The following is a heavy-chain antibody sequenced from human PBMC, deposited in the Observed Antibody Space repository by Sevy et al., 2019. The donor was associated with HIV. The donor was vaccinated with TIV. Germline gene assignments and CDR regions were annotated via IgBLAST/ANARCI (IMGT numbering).Heavy chain of an antibody. D-gene: IGHD5-18*01. CDR3: VKEVSQYSYSDY. J-gene: IGHJ4*02. CDR1: GFTFSNYA. CDR2: ISGSADAT. V-gene: IGHV3-23*01. Sequence: GGSLRLSCAASGFTFSNYAMSWVRQTPGKGLEWVSAISGSADATYYTDSVKGRFTICRDNSKNTVYLQMNSLRAEDTAVYYCVKEVSQYSYSDYWGQGTLVTVSS.